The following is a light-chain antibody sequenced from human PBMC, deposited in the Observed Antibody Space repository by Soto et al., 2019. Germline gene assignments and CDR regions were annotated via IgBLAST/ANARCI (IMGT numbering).Light chain of an antibody. CDR3: CSYADSSTYV. Sequence: QSVLTQPASVSGSPGQSITISCTGTSSDVGSYNVVSWYQQHPGKAPKLMIYEGSKRPSGVSNRFSGSKSGNTASLTISGLQAEDEADYYCCSYADSSTYVFVTGTKVTVL. CDR2: EGS. CDR1: SSDVGSYNV. J-gene: IGLJ1*01. V-gene: IGLV2-23*01.